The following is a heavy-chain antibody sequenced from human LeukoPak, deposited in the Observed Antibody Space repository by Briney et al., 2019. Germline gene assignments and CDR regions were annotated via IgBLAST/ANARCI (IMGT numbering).Heavy chain of an antibody. CDR1: GFTFSSYS. Sequence: PGGSLRLSCSASGFTFSSYSMHWVRQAPGKGLEYVSAISSSGGTTYYADSVKGSFTISRDNSKSTLYLQMSSLRTEDTAVYYCVKNSESYYHFDYWGQGTLVTVSS. CDR3: VKNSESYYHFDY. CDR2: ISSSGGTT. D-gene: IGHD1-26*01. J-gene: IGHJ4*02. V-gene: IGHV3-64D*09.